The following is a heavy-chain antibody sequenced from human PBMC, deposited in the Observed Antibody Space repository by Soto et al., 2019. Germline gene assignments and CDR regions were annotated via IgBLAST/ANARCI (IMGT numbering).Heavy chain of an antibody. CDR2: VSGSGGTT. V-gene: IGHV3-23*01. CDR1: GFTFSSSA. Sequence: GGSLRLSCAASGFTFSSSAMSWVRQAPGKGLEWVSAVSGSGGTTYYADSVKGRSTISRDNAKNSLYLQMNSLRAEDTAVYYCARDRAIAARPSFDPWGQGTLVTVSS. J-gene: IGHJ5*02. D-gene: IGHD6-6*01. CDR3: ARDRAIAARPSFDP.